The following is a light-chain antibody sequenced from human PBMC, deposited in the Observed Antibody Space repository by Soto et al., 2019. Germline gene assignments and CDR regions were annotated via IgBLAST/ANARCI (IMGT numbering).Light chain of an antibody. CDR3: SSYTSSTTYV. J-gene: IGLJ1*01. CDR1: SSDVGSYNL. Sequence: QSVLTQPASVSGSPGQSITISCTGASSDVGSYNLVSWYQQHPGKAPKLMIYEDNKRPSGVSNRFSGSKSGNTASLTISGLQAEDEADYYCSSYTSSTTYVFGTGTKVTVL. CDR2: EDN. V-gene: IGLV2-14*02.